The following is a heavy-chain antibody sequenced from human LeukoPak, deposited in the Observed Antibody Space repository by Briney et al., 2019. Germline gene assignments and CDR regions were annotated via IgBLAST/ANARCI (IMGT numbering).Heavy chain of an antibody. CDR1: GFTFDDYA. CDR3: AKSAATAYYFDY. CDR2: ISWNSGSI. J-gene: IGHJ4*02. V-gene: IGHV3-9*01. D-gene: IGHD2-2*01. Sequence: GGSLRLSCAASGFTFDDYAMHWVRQAPGKGLEWVSGISWNSGSIGYADSVKGRFTISRDNAKNSLYLQTNSLRAEDTALYYCAKSAATAYYFDYWGQGTLVTVSS.